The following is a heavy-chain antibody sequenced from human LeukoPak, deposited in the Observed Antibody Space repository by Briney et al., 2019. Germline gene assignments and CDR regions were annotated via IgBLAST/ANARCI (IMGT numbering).Heavy chain of an antibody. V-gene: IGHV4-39*07. D-gene: IGHD7-27*01. CDR1: DDSINNDRYF. CDR2: INYSGRT. CDR3: AAGGAHHALGFDY. J-gene: IGHJ4*02. Sequence: SETLSLTCTVSDDSINNDRYFWAWIRQPPGKGLEWIASINYSGRTYYNPSLNSRLIISVDTSKNQFSLKLSSVTAADTAVYYCAAGGAHHALGFDYWGQGTLVTVSS.